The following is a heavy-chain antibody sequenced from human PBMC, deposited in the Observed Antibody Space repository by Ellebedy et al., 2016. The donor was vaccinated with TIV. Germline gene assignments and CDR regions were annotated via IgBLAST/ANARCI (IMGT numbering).Heavy chain of an antibody. CDR3: ASVPSAGADF. J-gene: IGHJ4*02. V-gene: IGHV1-46*01. CDR1: GYTFTKYY. Sequence: ASVKVSCKTSGYTFTKYYFHWIRQAPGRGLEWMGVLDARVGSTTYAQSHQGRVTMTRDTSTRTVYMELRSLRFEDTAVYYCASVPSAGADFWGQGTLVTVSS. CDR2: LDARVGST. D-gene: IGHD4-17*01.